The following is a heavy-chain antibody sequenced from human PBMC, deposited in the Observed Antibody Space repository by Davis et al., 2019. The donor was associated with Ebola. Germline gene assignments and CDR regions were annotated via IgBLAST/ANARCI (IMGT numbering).Heavy chain of an antibody. Sequence: ASVKVSCKASGYTFTGYYMHWVRQAPGQGLEWMGWISTYNGNTNYAQKLQGRVTMTTDTSTSTAYVELRSLRSDDTAVYYCASAPSDPARWPWGQGTLVTVSS. V-gene: IGHV1-18*04. CDR2: ISTYNGNT. CDR3: ASAPSDPARWP. CDR1: GYTFTGYY. D-gene: IGHD2-2*01. J-gene: IGHJ5*02.